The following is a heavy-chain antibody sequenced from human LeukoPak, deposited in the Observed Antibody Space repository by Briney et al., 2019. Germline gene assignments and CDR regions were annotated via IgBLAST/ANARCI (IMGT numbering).Heavy chain of an antibody. CDR1: GYTFTSYG. CDR2: ISAYNCNT. J-gene: IGHJ4*02. D-gene: IGHD1-26*01. V-gene: IGHV1-18*01. Sequence: ASVKVSCKASGYTFTSYGISWVRQPPGQGLEWMGWISAYNCNTNYAQNLQGRVTMTTETSTNTAYMELRSLRSDDTAVYYWARDYSGSYSDLFDYWGQGTLVTVSS. CDR3: ARDYSGSYSDLFDY.